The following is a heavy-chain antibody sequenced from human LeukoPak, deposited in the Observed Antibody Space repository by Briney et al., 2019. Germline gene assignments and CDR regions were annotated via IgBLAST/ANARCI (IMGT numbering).Heavy chain of an antibody. V-gene: IGHV3-30*18. Sequence: PGRSLRLSCAASGFTFSNYGMHWVRQAPGKGLEWVAVISFDESNKYYADSVKGRFTLSRDNSKNTLYLQMNSLRAEDTAMYYCAKGGGTGYSSSWYSNWGKGTTVTVSS. CDR1: GFTFSNYG. CDR2: ISFDESNK. D-gene: IGHD6-13*01. J-gene: IGHJ6*04. CDR3: AKGGGTGYSSSWYSN.